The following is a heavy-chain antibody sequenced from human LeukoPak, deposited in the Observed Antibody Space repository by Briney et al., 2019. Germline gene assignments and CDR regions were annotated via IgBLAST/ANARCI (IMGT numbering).Heavy chain of an antibody. V-gene: IGHV3-23*01. CDR3: AKDPNEYSSSSNFDY. Sequence: GGSLRLSCAASGFTFSSYGMHWVRQAPGKGLEWVSAISGSGGSTYYADSVKGRFTISRDNSKNTLYLQMNSLRAEDTAVYYCAKDPNEYSSSSNFDYWGQGTLVTVSS. CDR2: ISGSGGST. D-gene: IGHD6-6*01. CDR1: GFTFSSYG. J-gene: IGHJ4*02.